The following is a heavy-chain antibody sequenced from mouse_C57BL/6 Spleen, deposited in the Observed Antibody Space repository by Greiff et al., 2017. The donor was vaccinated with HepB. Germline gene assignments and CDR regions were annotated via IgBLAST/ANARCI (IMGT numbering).Heavy chain of an antibody. CDR1: GYTFTDYY. J-gene: IGHJ4*01. CDR2: INPYNGGT. D-gene: IGHD2-5*01. V-gene: IGHV1-19*01. Sequence: VQLQQSGPVLVKPGASVKMSCKASGYTFTDYYMNWVKQSHGKSLEWIGVINPYNGGTSYNQKFKGKATLTVDKSSSTAYMELNSLTSEDSAVYYCAPYSNYVSYAMDYWGQGTSVTVSS. CDR3: APYSNYVSYAMDY.